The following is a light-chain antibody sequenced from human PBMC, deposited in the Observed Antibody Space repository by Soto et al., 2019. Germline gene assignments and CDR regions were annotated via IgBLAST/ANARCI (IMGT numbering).Light chain of an antibody. Sequence: QSVLTQPASVSGSPGQSITISCTGTSSDVGAFYYVSWYQQHPCKAPKLMISEVSSRPSGVSYRFSGSKSGNTASLTISGLQAEDEADYYCSSYTTTSTAVFGTGTKVTVL. CDR1: SSDVGAFYY. CDR3: SSYTTTSTAV. V-gene: IGLV2-14*01. J-gene: IGLJ1*01. CDR2: EVS.